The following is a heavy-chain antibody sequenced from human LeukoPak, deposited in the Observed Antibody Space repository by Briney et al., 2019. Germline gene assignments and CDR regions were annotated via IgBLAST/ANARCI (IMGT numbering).Heavy chain of an antibody. Sequence: PSETLSLTCTVSGGSISSYYWSWIRQPAGKGLEWIGRMQTTGRDNYNPSLKSRVTMSVDTSKNQFSLKLRSVTAADTAMYYCAREFRATGIAAHFDIWGQGTKVTVSS. CDR1: GGSISSYY. CDR3: AREFRATGIAAHFDI. CDR2: MQTTGRD. V-gene: IGHV4-4*07. D-gene: IGHD6-13*01. J-gene: IGHJ3*02.